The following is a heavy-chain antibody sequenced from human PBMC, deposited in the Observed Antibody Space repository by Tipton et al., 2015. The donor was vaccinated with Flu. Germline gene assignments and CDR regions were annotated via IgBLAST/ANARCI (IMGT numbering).Heavy chain of an antibody. CDR3: ARTTTLPPHYNYYDVDV. V-gene: IGHV4-59*01. D-gene: IGHD1-1*01. J-gene: IGHJ6*02. Sequence: LRLSCTVSGSSINSSYLSWIRQPPGKTLEWIGDVYHSGSTYYNPSLRSRVAISVDKSKKQFSLKLTSVTAADTAVYYCARTTTLPPHYNYYDVDVWGQGASVTVSS. CDR2: VYHSGST. CDR1: GSSINSSY.